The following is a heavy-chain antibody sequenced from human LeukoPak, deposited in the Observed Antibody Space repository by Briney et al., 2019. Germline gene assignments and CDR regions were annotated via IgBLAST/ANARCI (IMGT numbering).Heavy chain of an antibody. CDR1: GFTFSDHA. Sequence: QPGGSLRLSCTASGFTFSDHAKHWVRQAPGKGLEWVTVISYHARDQFYADSVKGRFTVSRDNSRNTLYLQMDSLRAEDSAVYYCAAQPCINGICYLDYWGQGTLVTVSS. J-gene: IGHJ4*02. D-gene: IGHD2-8*01. CDR3: AAQPCINGICYLDY. CDR2: ISYHARDQ. V-gene: IGHV3-30*04.